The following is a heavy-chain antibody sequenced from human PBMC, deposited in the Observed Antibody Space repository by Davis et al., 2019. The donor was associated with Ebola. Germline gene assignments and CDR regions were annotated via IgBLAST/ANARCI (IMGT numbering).Heavy chain of an antibody. J-gene: IGHJ5*02. CDR3: ARVVGYCSGGSRSRIRYNWFDP. CDR2: IIPIFGTA. Sequence: SVKVSCKASGGTFSSYAISWVRQAPGQGLEWMGGIIPIFGTANYAQKLQGRVTMTTDTSTSTAYMELRSLRSDDTAVYYCARVVGYCSGGSRSRIRYNWFDPWGQGTLVTVSS. CDR1: GGTFSSYA. V-gene: IGHV1-69*05. D-gene: IGHD2-15*01.